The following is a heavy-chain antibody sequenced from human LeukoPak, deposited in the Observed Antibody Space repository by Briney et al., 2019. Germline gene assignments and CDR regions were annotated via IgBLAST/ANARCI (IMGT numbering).Heavy chain of an antibody. V-gene: IGHV4-34*01. CDR3: ARQSREYSSSHYFDY. D-gene: IGHD6-6*01. Sequence: SETLSLTCAVYGGSFSGYYWSWIRQPPGKGLEWIGEINHSGSTYYNPSLKSRVTISVDTSKNQFSLKLSSVTAADTAVYYCARQSREYSSSHYFDYWGQGTLVTVSS. J-gene: IGHJ4*02. CDR2: INHSGST. CDR1: GGSFSGYY.